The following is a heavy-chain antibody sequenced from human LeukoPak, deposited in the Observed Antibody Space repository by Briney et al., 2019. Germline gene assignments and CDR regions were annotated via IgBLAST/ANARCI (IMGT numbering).Heavy chain of an antibody. CDR1: GYTFTGYY. CDR3: ARGGPYDSSGYPYYFDY. Sequence: ASVTVSCMASGYTFTGYYMHWVRQAPGQGLEWMGWINPNSGGTNYAQKFQGRVTMTRDTSISTAYMELSRLRSDDTAVYYCARGGPYDSSGYPYYFDYWGQGTLVTVSS. CDR2: INPNSGGT. J-gene: IGHJ4*02. V-gene: IGHV1-2*02. D-gene: IGHD3-22*01.